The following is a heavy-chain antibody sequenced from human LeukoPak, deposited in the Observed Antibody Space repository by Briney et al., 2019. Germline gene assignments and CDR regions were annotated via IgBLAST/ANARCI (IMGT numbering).Heavy chain of an antibody. D-gene: IGHD6-13*01. CDR1: GGSFSGYY. CDR2: IYYSRST. Sequence: SETLSLTCAVYGGSFSGYYWSWIRQPPGQGLEWIGYIYYSRSTNYNPSLKSRVTISIDTSKNQFSLKVNSVTAADTAVYYCARHGANRQQLVMAFDIWGQGTMVTVSS. V-gene: IGHV4-59*08. CDR3: ARHGANRQQLVMAFDI. J-gene: IGHJ3*02.